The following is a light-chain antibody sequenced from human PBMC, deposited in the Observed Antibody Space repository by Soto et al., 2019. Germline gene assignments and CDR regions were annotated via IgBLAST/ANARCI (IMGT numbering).Light chain of an antibody. CDR2: SNN. Sequence: QAVVTQPPSASGTPGQRVTIFCSGGSSNIGSNTVNWYQQLPGTAPNLPIYSNNQGPSGVPDRFSGSKSGTSASLAISGLQSEDEADYYCAAWDDSLNAVVFGGGTKLTVL. V-gene: IGLV1-44*01. CDR1: SSNIGSNT. CDR3: AAWDDSLNAVV. J-gene: IGLJ2*01.